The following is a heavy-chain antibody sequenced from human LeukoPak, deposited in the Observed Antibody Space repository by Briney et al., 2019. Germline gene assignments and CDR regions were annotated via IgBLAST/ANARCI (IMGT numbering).Heavy chain of an antibody. V-gene: IGHV3-74*01. CDR2: VKYDGSTT. Sequence: GGSLRLSCAASGFTFSAYWMHWVRQAPGKGLVWVSRVKYDGSTTNYADSVKGRFTISRDNANNTLSLQMNSLRPEDTGVYYCARAPSEIGGYYPEYFRHWGQGTLVTVSS. CDR1: GFTFSAYW. CDR3: ARAPSEIGGYYPEYFRH. J-gene: IGHJ1*01. D-gene: IGHD3-22*01.